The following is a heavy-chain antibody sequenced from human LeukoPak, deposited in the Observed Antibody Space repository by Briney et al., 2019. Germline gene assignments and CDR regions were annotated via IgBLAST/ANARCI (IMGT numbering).Heavy chain of an antibody. Sequence: ASVKVSFKASGYTFTIYGISWVRQAPGQGLEWMGWISAYSGNTNYAQQLQGRVTMTTDTSTSTAYMELRSLRSDDTAVYYCARVVGYSGYTYYFDYWGQGTLVTVSS. CDR1: GYTFTIYG. CDR2: ISAYSGNT. D-gene: IGHD5-12*01. J-gene: IGHJ4*02. CDR3: ARVVGYSGYTYYFDY. V-gene: IGHV1-18*01.